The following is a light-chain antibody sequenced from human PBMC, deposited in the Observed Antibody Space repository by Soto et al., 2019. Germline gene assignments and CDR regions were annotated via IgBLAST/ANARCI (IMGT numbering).Light chain of an antibody. CDR3: QQYNDYPWT. V-gene: IGKV1-5*01. J-gene: IGKJ1*01. CDR2: DAS. Sequence: DIQITQSPSTLSASVGDRVTLTCRASQKIYSWLAWYQQKPGKAPKLLIYDASSLQSGVPSRFSGSESGTEFTLTISSLQPDDFATYYCQQYNDYPWTFGPGTKVDIK. CDR1: QKIYSW.